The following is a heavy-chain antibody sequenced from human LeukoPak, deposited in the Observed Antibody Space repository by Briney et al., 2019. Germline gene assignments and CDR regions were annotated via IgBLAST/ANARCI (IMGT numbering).Heavy chain of an antibody. D-gene: IGHD7-27*01. V-gene: IGHV1-2*06. J-gene: IGHJ4*02. CDR1: GYTFTDYY. CDR2: INPIFGGT. CDR3: APLTGDEHYFDS. Sequence: ASVKVSCKASGYTFTDYYIHWVRQAPGQGLEWLGRINPIFGGTNYAQKFQGRVTMTTDTSISTAYMELSRLRSDDTAVYYCAPLTGDEHYFDSWGQGTLVSVSS.